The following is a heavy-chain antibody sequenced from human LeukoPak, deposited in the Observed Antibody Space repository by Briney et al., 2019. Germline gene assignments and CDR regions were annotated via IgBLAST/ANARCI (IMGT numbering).Heavy chain of an antibody. Sequence: SETLSLTCTVSGGAISSSSYYWGWNRQPPGKGLEWIGSIYYSGSTYYNPSLKSRVTISVDTSKNQFSLKLSSVTAADTAVYYCARRKVVVDYWGQGTLVTVSS. CDR2: IYYSGST. V-gene: IGHV4-39*01. D-gene: IGHD3-22*01. CDR1: GGAISSSSYY. J-gene: IGHJ4*02. CDR3: ARRKVVVDY.